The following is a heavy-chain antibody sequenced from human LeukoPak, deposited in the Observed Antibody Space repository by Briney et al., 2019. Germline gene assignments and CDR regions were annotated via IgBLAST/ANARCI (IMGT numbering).Heavy chain of an antibody. J-gene: IGHJ4*02. V-gene: IGHV1-2*02. CDR2: INPNSGGT. D-gene: IGHD3-22*01. Sequence: ASVKVSRKASGYTFTGYYMHWVRQAPGQGLEWMGWINPNSGGTNYAQKFQGRVTMTRDTSISTAYMELSRLRSDDTAVYYCARVPDSSGYYYFDYWGQGTLVTVPS. CDR1: GYTFTGYY. CDR3: ARVPDSSGYYYFDY.